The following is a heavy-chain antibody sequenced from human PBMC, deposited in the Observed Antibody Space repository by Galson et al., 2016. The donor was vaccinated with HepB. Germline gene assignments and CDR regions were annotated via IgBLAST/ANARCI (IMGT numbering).Heavy chain of an antibody. D-gene: IGHD5-18*01. CDR3: VRQPTYGYPFDY. J-gene: IGHJ4*02. Sequence: LRLSCAAPGFIFSKYTMHWVRQAPGKGLPSVAGISYNGGTTHYADSVKGRFTISRDNSKNTLYLQMSSLRVEDTSVYYCVRQPTYGYPFDYWGQGTLVTVSS. CDR2: ISYNGGTT. V-gene: IGHV3-64D*08. CDR1: GFIFSKYT.